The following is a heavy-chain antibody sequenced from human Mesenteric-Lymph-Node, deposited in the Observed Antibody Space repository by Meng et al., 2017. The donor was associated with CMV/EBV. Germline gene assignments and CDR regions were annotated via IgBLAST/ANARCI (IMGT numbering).Heavy chain of an antibody. V-gene: IGHV1-18*01. CDR3: ARGSAYGGITIFGVVRRGMDV. J-gene: IGHJ6*02. CDR2: ISAYNDNT. CDR1: GYSFTGYG. D-gene: IGHD3-3*01. Sequence: ASVKVSCKASGYSFTGYGISWVRQAPGQGLEWMGWISAYNDNTDYAQKFQGRVTMTTDTSTSTAYMELRSLKFDDTAVYYCARGSAYGGITIFGVVRRGMDVWGQGTTVTVSS.